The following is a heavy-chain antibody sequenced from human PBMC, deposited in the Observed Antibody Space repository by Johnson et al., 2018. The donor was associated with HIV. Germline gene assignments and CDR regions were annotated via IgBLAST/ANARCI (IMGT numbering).Heavy chain of an antibody. Sequence: QVQLVESGGGVVQPGRSLRLSCAASGFTFSSYAMHWVRQAPGKGLEWVAVISYDGSNKYYADSVKGRFTISRDNAKKSLYLQMNSLRAEDTALYYCAKSTNRKLVFGNDAFEIWGQGTLVTVSS. V-gene: IGHV3-30-3*02. J-gene: IGHJ3*02. CDR1: GFTFSSYA. CDR2: ISYDGSNK. D-gene: IGHD3-10*02. CDR3: AKSTNRKLVFGNDAFEI.